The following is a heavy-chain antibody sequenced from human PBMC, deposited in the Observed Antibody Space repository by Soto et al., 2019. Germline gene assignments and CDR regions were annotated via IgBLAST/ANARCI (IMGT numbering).Heavy chain of an antibody. CDR1: GSTFSNDW. V-gene: IGHV3-74*01. Sequence: EVQLVESGGGLLQPGGSLRLSCAVSGSTFSNDWMHWVRQAPGKGLVWVSHINSDGSSTNYAAFVKGRFTIARDNAKNTVYLQMTSLRAEDTAVYYCARDRSYSLDVWGQGTTVTVSS. J-gene: IGHJ6*02. CDR3: ARDRSYSLDV. CDR2: INSDGSST.